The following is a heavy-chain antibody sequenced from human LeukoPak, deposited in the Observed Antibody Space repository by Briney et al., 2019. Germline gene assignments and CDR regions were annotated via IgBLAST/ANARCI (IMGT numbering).Heavy chain of an antibody. CDR1: GFTFSSYG. CDR2: ISYDGSNK. V-gene: IGHV3-30*18. CDR3: AKEGVYCSSTSCYPRPGYSSNYLDH. J-gene: IGHJ4*02. D-gene: IGHD2-2*01. Sequence: GGSLRLSCAASGFTFSSYGMHWVRQAPGKGLEWVAVISYDGSNKYYADSVKGRFTISRDNSKNTLYLQMNSLRAEDTAVYYCAKEGVYCSSTSCYPRPGYSSNYLDHWGQGTLVTVSS.